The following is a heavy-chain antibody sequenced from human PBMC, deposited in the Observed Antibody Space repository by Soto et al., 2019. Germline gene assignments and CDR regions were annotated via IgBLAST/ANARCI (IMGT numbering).Heavy chain of an antibody. CDR1: GFDFSNTW. V-gene: IGHV3-74*01. CDR3: TRDIGGKGAY. D-gene: IGHD3-10*01. Sequence: GGSLRLSCATSGFDFSNTWIHWVRQVPGQGLVWVSRIDEYGSTINYADSVKGRFTISRDNARNTLYLEMNSLRAEDTALYYCTRDIGGKGAYWGQGTLLTVS. CDR2: IDEYGSTI. J-gene: IGHJ4*02.